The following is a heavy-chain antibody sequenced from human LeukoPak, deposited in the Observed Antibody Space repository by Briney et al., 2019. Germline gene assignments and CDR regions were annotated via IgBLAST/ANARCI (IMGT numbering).Heavy chain of an antibody. CDR1: GFTFSTHA. D-gene: IGHD3-22*01. Sequence: GGSLRLSCVASGFTFSTHAMSWVRLAPGKGLEWVSAIGGSDGSTYYADSVKGRFTISRDNSKDTLYLQMNSLRVGDTATYSCAKRDSSGSYPYYFDYWGQGTLVTVSS. V-gene: IGHV3-23*01. CDR3: AKRDSSGSYPYYFDY. J-gene: IGHJ4*02. CDR2: IGGSDGST.